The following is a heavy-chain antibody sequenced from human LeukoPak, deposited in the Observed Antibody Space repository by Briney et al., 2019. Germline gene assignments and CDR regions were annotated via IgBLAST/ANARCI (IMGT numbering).Heavy chain of an antibody. D-gene: IGHD3-3*01. CDR3: ARDRALPQEVFWNDVDFWSGYYSGEFDY. V-gene: IGHV6-1*01. J-gene: IGHJ4*02. CDR2: TYYRSKWYN. CDR1: GDSVSSNSAA. Sequence: SQTLSLTCAISGDSVSSNSAAWNWIRQSPSRGLEWLGRTYYRSKWYNDYAVSVKSRITINPDTSKNQFSLQLNSVTPEDTAVYYCARDRALPQEVFWNDVDFWSGYYSGEFDYWGQGTLVTVSS.